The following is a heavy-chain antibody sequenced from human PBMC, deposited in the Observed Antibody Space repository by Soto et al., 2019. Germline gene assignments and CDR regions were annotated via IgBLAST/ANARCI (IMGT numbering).Heavy chain of an antibody. D-gene: IGHD2-15*01. V-gene: IGHV1-46*01. CDR1: GYTFTSYY. Sequence: QVQLVQSGAEVKKPGASVKVSCKASGYTFTSYYVHWVRQAPGQGLEWMGIINPGGGTSYAQKFQGRVTXPGDTSXXTVYIELSSLRSEDTAVYYCARVYCSGGSCYGIDYWGQGTLVTVSS. CDR3: ARVYCSGGSCYGIDY. CDR2: INPGGGT. J-gene: IGHJ4*02.